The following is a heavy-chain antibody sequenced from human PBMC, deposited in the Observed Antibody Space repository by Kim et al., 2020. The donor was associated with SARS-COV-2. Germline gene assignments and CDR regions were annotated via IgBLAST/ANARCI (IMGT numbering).Heavy chain of an antibody. J-gene: IGHJ4*02. D-gene: IGHD3-10*01. Sequence: YADSVKGRFTISRDNAKNARDLHMNSLSAEDTALYYGARDFGESTHYVDCWGQGTLVTVSS. V-gene: IGHV3-9*01. CDR3: ARDFGESTHYVDC.